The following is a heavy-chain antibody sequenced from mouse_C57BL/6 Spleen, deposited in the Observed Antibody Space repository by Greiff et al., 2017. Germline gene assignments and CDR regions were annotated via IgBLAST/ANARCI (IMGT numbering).Heavy chain of an antibody. CDR1: GYTFTSYW. Sequence: QVQLQQPGTELVKPGASVKLSCKASGYTFTSYWMHWVKQRPGPGLEWIGNINPSNGGTNYNEKFKSKATLTVDKSSSTAYMQLSSLTSEDSAVYYCARSVITTVVYFDVWGTGTTVTVSS. D-gene: IGHD1-1*01. CDR2: INPSNGGT. J-gene: IGHJ1*03. V-gene: IGHV1-53*01. CDR3: ARSVITTVVYFDV.